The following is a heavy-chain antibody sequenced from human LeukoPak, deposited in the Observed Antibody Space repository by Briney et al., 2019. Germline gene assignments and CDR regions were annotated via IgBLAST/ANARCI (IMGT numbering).Heavy chain of an antibody. CDR2: ISNSGGHT. CDR1: GFTFSNYA. J-gene: IGHJ3*02. CDR3: AKDFYSNPFYCSGSSCYSSAFDI. V-gene: IGHV3-23*01. Sequence: GGSLRLSCAASGFTFSNYAMSWVRQAPGKGLEWVSTISNSGGHTYYADSVKGRFAISRDNSKNSLSLQMNSLRAEDTAVYYCAKDFYSNPFYCSGSSCYSSAFDIWGQGTVVTVSS. D-gene: IGHD2-15*01.